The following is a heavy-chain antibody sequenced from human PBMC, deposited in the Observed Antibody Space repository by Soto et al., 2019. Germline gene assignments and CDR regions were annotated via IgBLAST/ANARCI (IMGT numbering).Heavy chain of an antibody. CDR2: IFSNDEK. J-gene: IGHJ5*02. Sequence: ESGPTLVNPTETLTLTCTVSGFSLSNARMGVSWIRQPPGKALEWLAHIFSNDEKSYSTSLKSRLTISKDTSKSQVVLTMTNMDPVDTATYYCARMVEHDFWSGYRPWGQGTLVTVSS. D-gene: IGHD3-3*01. CDR3: ARMVEHDFWSGYRP. V-gene: IGHV2-26*01. CDR1: GFSLSNARMG.